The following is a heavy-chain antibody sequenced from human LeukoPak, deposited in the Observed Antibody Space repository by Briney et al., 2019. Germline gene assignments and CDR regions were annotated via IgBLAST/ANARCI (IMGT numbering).Heavy chain of an antibody. J-gene: IGHJ6*03. D-gene: IGHD2-2*02. CDR1: GYTFTGYY. Sequence: ASVKVSCKASGYTFTGYYMHWVRQAPGQGLEWMGWINPNSGGTNYAQKFQGRVTMTRDTSISTAYMELSRLRSDDTAVYYCARDIKGVVPAAIPYYYYYYMDVWGKGTTVTVSS. V-gene: IGHV1-2*02. CDR2: INPNSGGT. CDR3: ARDIKGVVPAAIPYYYYYYMDV.